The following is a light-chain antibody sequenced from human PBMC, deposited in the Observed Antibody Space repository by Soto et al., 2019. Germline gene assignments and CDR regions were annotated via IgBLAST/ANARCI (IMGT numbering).Light chain of an antibody. CDR2: DVS. J-gene: IGLJ3*02. Sequence: QSALTQPRSVSGSPGQSVTISCTGTSSDVGGDNYVSWYQQHPSKAPKLMIYDVSKRPSGVPDRLSGSKSGNTASLTSAGLQAGDGAAYYCCSYPGRYTHRVSGGGTKLTVL. V-gene: IGLV2-11*01. CDR3: CSYPGRYTHRV. CDR1: SSDVGGDNY.